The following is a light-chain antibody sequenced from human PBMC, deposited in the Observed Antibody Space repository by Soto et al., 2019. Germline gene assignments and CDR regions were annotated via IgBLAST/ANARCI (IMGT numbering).Light chain of an antibody. CDR2: EVS. CDR1: SSDVGGYNY. Sequence: QSALTQPASVSGSPGQSITISCTGTSSDVGGYNYVSWYQQHPGKPPKLMICEVSNRPSGISYRFSGSKSGNTASLTISGLQAEDEADYHCSSFTSTSSTLVFGGGTKVTVL. V-gene: IGLV2-14*01. J-gene: IGLJ2*01. CDR3: SSFTSTSSTLV.